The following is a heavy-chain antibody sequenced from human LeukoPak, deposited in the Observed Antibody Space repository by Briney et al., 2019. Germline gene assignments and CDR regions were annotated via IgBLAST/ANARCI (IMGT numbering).Heavy chain of an antibody. V-gene: IGHV4-59*01. J-gene: IGHJ4*02. Sequence: SETLSLTCTVSGGSISSYYWSWIRQPPGKGLEWIGYIYYSGSTNYNPSLKSRVTISVDTSKNQFSLKLSSVTAADTAVYYCAREDFGVVLPSFDYWGQGTLVTVSS. CDR3: AREDFGVVLPSFDY. CDR1: GGSISSYY. D-gene: IGHD3-3*01. CDR2: IYYSGST.